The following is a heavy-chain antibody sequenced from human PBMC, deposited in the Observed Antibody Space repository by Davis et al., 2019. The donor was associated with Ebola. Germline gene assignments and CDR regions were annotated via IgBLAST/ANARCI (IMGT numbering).Heavy chain of an antibody. J-gene: IGHJ4*02. V-gene: IGHV3-23*01. CDR2: VTGSGAST. D-gene: IGHD6-19*01. CDR3: ARGGAVAGNYYFDY. Sequence: GGSLRLSCAASGFTFSSCPMRWVRQAPGKGLEWVSSVTGSGASTYYADSVKGRFTVSRDNSKNTLYLQMNSLRDEDTAVYYCARGGAVAGNYYFDYWGQGTLVTVSS. CDR1: GFTFSSCP.